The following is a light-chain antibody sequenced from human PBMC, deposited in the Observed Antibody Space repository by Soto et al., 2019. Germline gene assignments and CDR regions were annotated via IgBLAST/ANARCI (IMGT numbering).Light chain of an antibody. J-gene: IGLJ2*01. CDR3: CSYTGTTPPL. Sequence: QSALTQPASVSGSPGPSITIACTGSSSDVGGYHYVSWYQQYPGKAPKLVISEVSNRPSGVSHRFSGSTSGNTASLTISGLQAEDEADYYCCSYTGTTPPLFGGGTKLPVL. V-gene: IGLV2-14*01. CDR2: EVS. CDR1: SSDVGGYHY.